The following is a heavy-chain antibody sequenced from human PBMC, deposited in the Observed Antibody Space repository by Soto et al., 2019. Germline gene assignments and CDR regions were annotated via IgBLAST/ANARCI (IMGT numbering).Heavy chain of an antibody. CDR2: INPNSGGT. CDR3: AREFRVGYCSGGSCPDYFDY. Sequence: QVQLVQSGAEVKKPGASVKVSCKASGYTFTGYYMHWVRQAPGQGLEWMGWINPNSGGTNYAQKFQGWVTMTRETSISTAYMELSRLRSDDTAVYYCAREFRVGYCSGGSCPDYFDYWGQGTLVTVSS. D-gene: IGHD2-15*01. V-gene: IGHV1-2*04. J-gene: IGHJ4*02. CDR1: GYTFTGYY.